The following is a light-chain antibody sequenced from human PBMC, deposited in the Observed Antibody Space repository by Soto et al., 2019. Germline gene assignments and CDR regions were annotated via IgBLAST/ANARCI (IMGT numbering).Light chain of an antibody. CDR2: GAS. J-gene: IGKJ4*01. CDR3: QQYNNWPPLT. V-gene: IGKV3-15*01. Sequence: EIVMTQSPATLSVSPGEXAIXSCRXXXXXXRHLAWYQQKPGQAPRLLIYGASTRATGIPARFSGSGSGTEFTLTISSLQSEDFAVYYCQQYNNWPPLTFGGGTKVEIK. CDR1: XXXXRH.